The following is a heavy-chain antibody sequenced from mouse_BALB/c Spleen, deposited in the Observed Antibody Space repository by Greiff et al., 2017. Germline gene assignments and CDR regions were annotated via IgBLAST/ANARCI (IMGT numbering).Heavy chain of an antibody. CDR3: ARHKVTTVVPYFDY. Sequence: EVKLQESGGDLVKPGGSLKLSCAASGFTFSSYGMSWVRQTPDKRLEWVATISSGGSYTYYPDSVKGRFTISRDNAKNTLYLQMSSLKSEDTAMYYCARHKVTTVVPYFDYWGQGTTLTVSS. V-gene: IGHV5-6*01. D-gene: IGHD1-1*01. CDR2: ISSGGSYT. J-gene: IGHJ2*01. CDR1: GFTFSSYG.